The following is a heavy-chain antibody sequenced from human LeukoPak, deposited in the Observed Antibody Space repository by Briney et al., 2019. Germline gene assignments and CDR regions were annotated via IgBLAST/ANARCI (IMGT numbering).Heavy chain of an antibody. CDR2: IYSRDLT. V-gene: IGHV4-39*01. CDR3: ARGADDYKLGNF. J-gene: IGHJ4*01. D-gene: IGHD5-24*01. Sequence: SETLSLNCTVPVGSFDSSYCWTWLRKTPGKGLEWVGTIYSRDLTYYNPSLTSRVTISADTSKNMFSLRLTSVTAADTAVYYCARGADDYKLGNFWGHGILVTVFS. CDR1: VGSFDSSYC.